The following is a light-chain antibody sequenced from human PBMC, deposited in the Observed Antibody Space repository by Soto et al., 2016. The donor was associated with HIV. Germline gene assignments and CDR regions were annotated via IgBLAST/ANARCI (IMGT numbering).Light chain of an antibody. CDR3: QAYNNAPYT. Sequence: DIQMTQSPSSLSASAGDRVTITCRASQAISNFLAWYQQKPGKVPKLLIYAASTLQSGVPSRFSGSGSATDFTLTISSLQPEDVATYYCQAYNNAPYTFGLGTKVEI. CDR2: AAS. CDR1: QAISNF. V-gene: IGKV1-27*01. J-gene: IGKJ2*01.